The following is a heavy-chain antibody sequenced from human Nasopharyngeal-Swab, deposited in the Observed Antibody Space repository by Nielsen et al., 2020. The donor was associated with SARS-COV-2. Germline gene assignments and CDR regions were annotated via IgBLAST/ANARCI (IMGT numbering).Heavy chain of an antibody. V-gene: IGHV3-30-3*01. J-gene: IGHJ5*02. CDR2: ISYDGSNK. CDR3: ARGGPDYGDYDGFDP. D-gene: IGHD4-17*01. Sequence: GESLKLSCAASGFTFSSYAMHWVRQAPGKGLEWVAVISYDGSNKYYADSVKGRFTISRDNSKNTLYLQMNSLRAEDTAVYYCARGGPDYGDYDGFDPWGQGTLVTVSS. CDR1: GFTFSSYA.